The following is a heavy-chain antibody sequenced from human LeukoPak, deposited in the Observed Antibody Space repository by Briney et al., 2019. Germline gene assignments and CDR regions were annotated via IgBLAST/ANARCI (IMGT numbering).Heavy chain of an antibody. Sequence: GGSLRLSCAASGFTFSSYGMHWVRQAPGKGLEWVAFIRYDGSNKHYADSVKGRFTISRDNSKNTLYLQMNSLRAEDTAVYYCAKVAHQMVRQDHFDYWGQGTLVTVSS. V-gene: IGHV3-30*02. CDR3: AKVAHQMVRQDHFDY. J-gene: IGHJ4*02. CDR2: IRYDGSNK. D-gene: IGHD4/OR15-4a*01. CDR1: GFTFSSYG.